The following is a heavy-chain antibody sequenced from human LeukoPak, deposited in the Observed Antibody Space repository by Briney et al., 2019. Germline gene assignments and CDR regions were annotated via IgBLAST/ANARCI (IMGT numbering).Heavy chain of an antibody. CDR3: ARELWFVNAPGSWFDP. V-gene: IGHV4-30-2*01. Sequence: PSQTLSLTCAVSGDSISSGDYSWSWIRQPSGKGLEWIGYIFHSGHSFYNPSLKSRITISVDKSKYQFSLRLTSVTAADTAVYYCARELWFVNAPGSWFDPWGQGTLVTVSS. J-gene: IGHJ5*02. CDR1: GDSISSGDYS. CDR2: IFHSGHS. D-gene: IGHD3-10*01.